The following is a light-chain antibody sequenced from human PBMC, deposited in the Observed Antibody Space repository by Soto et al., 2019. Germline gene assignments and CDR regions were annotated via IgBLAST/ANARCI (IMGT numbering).Light chain of an antibody. V-gene: IGKV1-5*03. J-gene: IGKJ2*01. CDR3: QQYNDSFPYT. CDR1: QSISSW. CDR2: KAS. Sequence: TITCRASQSISSWLAWYQQKPGTAPKLLIYKASTLESGVPSRFSGIRSGTEFTLTVSSLQPDDFATYYCQQYNDSFPYTFGQGTKVDSK.